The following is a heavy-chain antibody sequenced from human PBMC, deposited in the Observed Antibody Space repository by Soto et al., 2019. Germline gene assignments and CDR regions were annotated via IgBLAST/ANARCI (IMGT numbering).Heavy chain of an antibody. CDR3: AREGPDYGDVHYFDY. Sequence: QVQLVQSGAEVKKPGSSVKVSCKASGGTFSSYAISWVRQAPGQGLEWMGGIIPIFGTANYAQKFQGRVTITADESKSTAYMELSSLRSEDTAVYYCAREGPDYGDVHYFDYWGQGTLVTVSS. D-gene: IGHD4-17*01. CDR1: GGTFSSYA. J-gene: IGHJ4*02. CDR2: IIPIFGTA. V-gene: IGHV1-69*01.